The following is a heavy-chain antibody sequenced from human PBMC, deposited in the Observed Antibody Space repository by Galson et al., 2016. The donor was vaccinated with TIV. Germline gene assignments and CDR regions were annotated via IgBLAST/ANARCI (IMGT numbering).Heavy chain of an antibody. D-gene: IGHD6-19*01. CDR1: GYNFSKYD. V-gene: IGHV1-8*01. CDR2: MNPNTGDT. Sequence: SVKVSCKASGYNFSKYDINWVRQAAGQGLEWMGWMNPNTGDTGYAERFQGRLTMTSDTSLHTAFMDLRGLRSEDTAIYYCARGNPVAVRGIDYWGQGTLVTVSS. J-gene: IGHJ4*02. CDR3: ARGNPVAVRGIDY.